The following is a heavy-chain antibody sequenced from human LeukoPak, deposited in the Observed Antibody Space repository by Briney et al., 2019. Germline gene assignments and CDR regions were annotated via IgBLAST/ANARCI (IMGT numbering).Heavy chain of an antibody. V-gene: IGHV3-33*01. D-gene: IGHD3-10*01. CDR1: GFTFSSYG. J-gene: IGHJ3*02. CDR3: ARDPPGGAPMLFDI. Sequence: GGSLRLSCAASGFTFSSYGMHWVRQAPGKGLEWVAVIWYDGSNKYYEDSVKGRFTISSDTSKNPLYLQMNIMSAENTVAYYCARDPPGGAPMLFDIWGQGTMVTVSS. CDR2: IWYDGSNK.